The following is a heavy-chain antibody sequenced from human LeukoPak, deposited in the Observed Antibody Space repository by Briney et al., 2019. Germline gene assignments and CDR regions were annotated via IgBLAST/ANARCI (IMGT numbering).Heavy chain of an antibody. J-gene: IGHJ4*02. CDR3: AKDRGY. V-gene: IGHV3-23*01. CDR1: GFIFSTYC. Sequence: GGSLRLSCSASGFIFSTYCMSWVRQAPGKGLEWVSFISDSGDNTSYADSVKGRFTISRHNSKNALYLQMASLRGAAPAVYYCAKDRGYWGKGTPVAVSS. CDR2: ISDSGDNT.